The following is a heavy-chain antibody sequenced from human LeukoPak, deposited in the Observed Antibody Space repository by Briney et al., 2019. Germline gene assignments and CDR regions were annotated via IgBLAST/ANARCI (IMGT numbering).Heavy chain of an antibody. CDR2: INHSGST. CDR3: ARGSDTADRSFDY. J-gene: IGHJ4*02. Sequence: KASETLSLTCAVYGGSFSGYYWSWIRQPPGKGLEWIGEINHSGSTNYNPSLKSRVTISVDTSKNQFSLKLSSVTAADTAVFYCARGSDTADRSFDYWGQGTLVTASS. CDR1: GGSFSGYY. V-gene: IGHV4-34*01. D-gene: IGHD5-18*01.